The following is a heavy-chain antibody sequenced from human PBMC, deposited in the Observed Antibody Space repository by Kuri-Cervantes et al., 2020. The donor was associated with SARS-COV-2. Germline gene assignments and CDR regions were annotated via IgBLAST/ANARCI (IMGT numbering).Heavy chain of an antibody. D-gene: IGHD2-2*01. CDR3: TRRARSTSFWFDP. Sequence: GESLKISCAASGFTFSGSAMHWVRQASGEGLEWVGRIRSKANSYATAYAASVKGRFTISRDDSKNTAYLQMNSLKTDDTAVYYCTRRARSTSFWFDPWGQGTLVTVSS. CDR1: GFTFSGSA. J-gene: IGHJ5*02. V-gene: IGHV3-73*01. CDR2: IRSKANSYAT.